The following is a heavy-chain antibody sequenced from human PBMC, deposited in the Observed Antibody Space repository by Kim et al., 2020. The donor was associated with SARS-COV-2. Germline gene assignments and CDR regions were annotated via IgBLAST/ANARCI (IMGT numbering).Heavy chain of an antibody. Sequence: YYADSVKGRFTSSRDNSKNTLYLQMNSLRAEDTAVYYCAKEGGYGGPFDYWGQGTLVTVSS. J-gene: IGHJ4*02. CDR3: AKEGGYGGPFDY. V-gene: IGHV3-30*02. D-gene: IGHD3-10*01.